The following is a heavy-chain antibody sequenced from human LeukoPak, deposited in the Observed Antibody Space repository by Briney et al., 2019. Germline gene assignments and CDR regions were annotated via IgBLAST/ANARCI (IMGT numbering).Heavy chain of an antibody. CDR2: FDPEDGET. D-gene: IGHD1-7*01. J-gene: IGHJ5*02. CDR3: ATEAKILNYGGTESWFDP. V-gene: IGHV1-24*01. CDR1: GYTLTELS. Sequence: ASVKVSCKVSGYTLTELSMHWVRQAPGKGLEWVGGFDPEDGETIYAQKFQGRVTMTEDTSTDTAYMELSSLRSEDTAVYYCATEAKILNYGGTESWFDPWGQGTLVTVSS.